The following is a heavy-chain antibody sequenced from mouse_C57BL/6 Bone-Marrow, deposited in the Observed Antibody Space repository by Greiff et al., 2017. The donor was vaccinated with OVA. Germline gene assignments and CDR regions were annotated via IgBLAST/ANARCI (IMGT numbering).Heavy chain of an antibody. CDR3: ARNYGSAWFAY. CDR1: GYTFTNYW. CDR2: IYPGGGYT. J-gene: IGHJ3*01. Sequence: QVHVKQSGAELVRPGTSVKMSCKASGYTFTNYWIGWAKQRPGHGLEWIGDIYPGGGYTNYNEKFKGKATLTADKSSSTAYMQFSSLTSEDSAIYYCARNYGSAWFAYWGQGTLVTVSA. D-gene: IGHD1-1*01. V-gene: IGHV1-63*01.